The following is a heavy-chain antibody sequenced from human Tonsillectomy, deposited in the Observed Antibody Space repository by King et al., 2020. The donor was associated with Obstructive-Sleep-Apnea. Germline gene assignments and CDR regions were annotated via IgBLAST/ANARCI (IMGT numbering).Heavy chain of an antibody. Sequence: VQLVESGGGVVQPGRSPRLSCAASGFTFSSYAMHWVRQAPGKGLEWVAVISSDGSYEYYADSVKGRFTISRDNSKNTLYVQLNSLRPEDTAVYYCAKGSEVGQDYNAMDVWGQGTTVTVSS. CDR1: GFTFSSYA. J-gene: IGHJ6*02. CDR2: ISSDGSYE. D-gene: IGHD6-19*01. CDR3: AKGSEVGQDYNAMDV. V-gene: IGHV3-30*04.